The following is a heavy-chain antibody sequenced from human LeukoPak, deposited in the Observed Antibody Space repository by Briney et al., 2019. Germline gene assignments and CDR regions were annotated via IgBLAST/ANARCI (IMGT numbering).Heavy chain of an antibody. Sequence: SETLSLTCAVYGGSFSSYYWNWIRQPPGKGLEWIGEINLCVSTNYNPSLKSRVTISVDTSKNQFSLKLSPVTAADTAVYYCARERGSSNRKQRGQERDLRYWGQRTLVTVSS. CDR2: INLCVST. J-gene: IGHJ4*02. D-gene: IGHD6-25*01. CDR3: ARERGSSNRKQRGQERDLRY. V-gene: IGHV4-34*01. CDR1: GGSFSSYY.